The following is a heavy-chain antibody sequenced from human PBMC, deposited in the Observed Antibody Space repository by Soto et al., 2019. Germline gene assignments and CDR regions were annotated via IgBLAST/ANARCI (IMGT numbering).Heavy chain of an antibody. V-gene: IGHV2-5*02. CDR3: AHTQAGRFRQDAFDL. D-gene: IGHD6-13*01. J-gene: IGHJ4*02. Sequence: PTLANPTKTLTLTFICSAFSVRTSGVGGSWIRQPPRKALEWLELIYWDDDKRYSPSLKSRLTINKDSSENQVVLTMTNMDPVDTATYYCAHTQAGRFRQDAFDLWGQGILVTVS. CDR2: IYWDDDK. CDR1: AFSVRTSGVG.